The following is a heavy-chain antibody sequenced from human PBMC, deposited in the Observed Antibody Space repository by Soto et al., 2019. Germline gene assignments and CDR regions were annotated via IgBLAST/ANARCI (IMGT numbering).Heavy chain of an antibody. V-gene: IGHV3-21*01. CDR1: GFTFSSYA. D-gene: IGHD3-10*01. Sequence: PGGSLRLSCAASGFTFSSYAMSWVRQAPGKGLEWVSSISSSSSYIYYADSVKGRFTISRDNAKNSLYLQMNSLRAEDTAVYYCAREDAMVRGVIDYWGQGTLVTVSS. J-gene: IGHJ4*02. CDR3: AREDAMVRGVIDY. CDR2: ISSSSSYI.